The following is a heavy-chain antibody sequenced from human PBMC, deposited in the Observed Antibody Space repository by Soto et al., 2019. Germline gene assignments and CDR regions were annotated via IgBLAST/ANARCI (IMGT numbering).Heavy chain of an antibody. CDR3: ATLPPRIVVMTLPFPS. CDR2: ISYSGST. D-gene: IGHD2-21*02. Sequence: PSETLSLTCAVSGGSISSGSYYWSWIRQPPGKGLEWIASISYSGSTYYSPSLKSRVTISVDRSNNEFSLNLKSVTAADTAVYYCATLPPRIVVMTLPFPSWGQGTLVTVSS. J-gene: IGHJ4*02. V-gene: IGHV4-39*07. CDR1: GGSISSGSYY.